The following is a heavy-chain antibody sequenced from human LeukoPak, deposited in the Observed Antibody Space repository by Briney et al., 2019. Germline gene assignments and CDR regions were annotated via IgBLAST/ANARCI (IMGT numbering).Heavy chain of an antibody. CDR3: ARSGALTPFRSHDYGGNYYYYYYYMDV. CDR2: IIPIFGTA. J-gene: IGHJ6*03. Sequence: SVKVSCKASGGTFSSYAISWVRQAPGQGLEWMGGIIPIFGTANYAQKFQGRVTITADKSTSTAYMELSSLRSEDTAVYYCARSGALTPFRSHDYGGNYYYYYYYMDVWGKGTTVTVSS. CDR1: GGTFSSYA. V-gene: IGHV1-69*06. D-gene: IGHD4-23*01.